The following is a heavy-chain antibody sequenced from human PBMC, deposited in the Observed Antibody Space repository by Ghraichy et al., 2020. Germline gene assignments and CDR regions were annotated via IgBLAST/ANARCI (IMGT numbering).Heavy chain of an antibody. V-gene: IGHV3-48*02. CDR2: ITSSGRSI. Sequence: GESLNISCVGSGFTLSSYSMNWVRQSPGKGLEWVSYITSSGRSIFYADSVKGRFTISRDNAQNSLSLQMNSLRDEDTAVYYCARGSRVVRFFYYDGMDVWRQGTTVTVSS. CDR3: ARGSRVVRFFYYDGMDV. J-gene: IGHJ6*02. D-gene: IGHD4-23*01. CDR1: GFTLSSYS.